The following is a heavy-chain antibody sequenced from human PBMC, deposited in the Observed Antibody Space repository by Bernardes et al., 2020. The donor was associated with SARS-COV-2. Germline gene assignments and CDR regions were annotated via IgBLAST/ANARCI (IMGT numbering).Heavy chain of an antibody. Sequence: GSLRLSCTGSAFTSGDYAIGWFRPAPGKGLEWVGFIRSKGYGGTTEYAASVKGRFTISRDDSKSIAYLQMNSLRTEDTAVYYCFRDLYPLGWYFDLWGRGTLVTVSS. J-gene: IGHJ2*01. CDR3: FRDLYPLGWYFDL. V-gene: IGHV3-49*03. D-gene: IGHD1-26*01. CDR2: IRSKGYGGTT. CDR1: AFTSGDYA.